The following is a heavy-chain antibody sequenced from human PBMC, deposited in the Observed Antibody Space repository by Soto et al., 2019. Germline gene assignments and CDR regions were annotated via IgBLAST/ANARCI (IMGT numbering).Heavy chain of an antibody. D-gene: IGHD1-7*01. J-gene: IGHJ4*02. CDR1: GFTCSGSA. V-gene: IGHV3-73*02. CDR2: MRSKANRYAT. Sequence: EVQLVESGGGLVQPGGSLKLSGAASGFTCSGSAMHWVRQASGNGLEWVVRMRSKANRYATAYAASVKGRFTISRDDSKNTAYLQMNSLKTEDTAVYYCTRSVTGTTAHFDYWGQGTLVTVSS. CDR3: TRSVTGTTAHFDY.